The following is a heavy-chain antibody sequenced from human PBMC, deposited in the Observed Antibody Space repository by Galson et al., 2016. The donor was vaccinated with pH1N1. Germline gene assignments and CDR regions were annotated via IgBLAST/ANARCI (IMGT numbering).Heavy chain of an antibody. CDR1: GFTFFSSYS. CDR2: ISNSGAYI. D-gene: IGHD1-26*01. Sequence: SLRLSCAASGFTFFSSYSINWVRQAPGKGLEWVSFISNSGAYIYYADSVKGRFTISRDNAKKSPSLEMNSLRVEDTAIYYCARDSGRPRNYGRDVWGQGTTVTVSS. CDR3: ARDSGRPRNYGRDV. J-gene: IGHJ6*02. V-gene: IGHV3-21*05.